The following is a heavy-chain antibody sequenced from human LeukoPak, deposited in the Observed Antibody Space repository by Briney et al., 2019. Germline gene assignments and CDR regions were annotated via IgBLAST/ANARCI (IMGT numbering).Heavy chain of an antibody. CDR2: ISSSGDST. CDR1: GFTFSAYA. D-gene: IGHD3-22*01. J-gene: IGHJ4*02. CDR3: AKLRGYYHKDY. Sequence: PGGSLRLSCAASGFTFSAYAMSWVRRAPGKGLEWVSSISSSGDSTYYADSVKGRFTISRDNSKNTLYLQMNSLRADDTAVYYCAKLRGYYHKDYWGQGTLVTVSS. V-gene: IGHV3-23*01.